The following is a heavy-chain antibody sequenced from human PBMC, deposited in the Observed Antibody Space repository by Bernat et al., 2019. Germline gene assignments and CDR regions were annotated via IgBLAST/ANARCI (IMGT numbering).Heavy chain of an antibody. CDR1: GFTFSTYS. CDR2: ISSSGDTI. Sequence: EVQLVESGGGLVQPGGSLRLSCAASGFTFSTYSMNWVRQAPGKGLEWISYISSSGDTIYYADSVKGRFTISRDNAKNSLYLQMNSLRDEDTAVNYCARYSNAYYWGQGTLVTVSS. D-gene: IGHD3-22*01. J-gene: IGHJ4*02. V-gene: IGHV3-48*02. CDR3: ARYSNAYY.